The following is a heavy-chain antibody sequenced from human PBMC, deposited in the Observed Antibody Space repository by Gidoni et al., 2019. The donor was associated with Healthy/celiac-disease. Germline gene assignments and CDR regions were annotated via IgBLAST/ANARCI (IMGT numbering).Heavy chain of an antibody. J-gene: IGHJ4*02. CDR1: GFTFSSYG. Sequence: QVQLVESGGGVVQPGRSLRLSCAASGFTFSSYGMHWVRQAPGKGLEWVAVVSDDGSNEYYADSVKGRFTISRDNSKNTLYLQMNSLRAEDTSVYYCAKETYYYDSSALDYWGQGTLVTVSS. CDR3: AKETYYYDSSALDY. V-gene: IGHV3-30*18. CDR2: VSDDGSNE. D-gene: IGHD3-22*01.